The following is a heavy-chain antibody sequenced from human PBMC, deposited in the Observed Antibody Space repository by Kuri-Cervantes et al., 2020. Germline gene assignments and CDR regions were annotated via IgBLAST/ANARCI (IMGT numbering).Heavy chain of an antibody. J-gene: IGHJ6*02. Sequence: LTCAASGFTVSSNYMSWVRQAPGKGLEWVSLIYSGGSTSYADSAKGRFTISRDNSKNTLYLQMNSLRAEDTAVYYCARDTYYYGMDVWGQGTTVTVSS. CDR1: GFTVSSNY. CDR2: IYSGGST. CDR3: ARDTYYYGMDV. V-gene: IGHV3-53*01.